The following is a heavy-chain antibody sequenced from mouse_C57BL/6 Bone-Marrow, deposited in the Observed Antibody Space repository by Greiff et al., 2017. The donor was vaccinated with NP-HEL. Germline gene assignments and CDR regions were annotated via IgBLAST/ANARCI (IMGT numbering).Heavy chain of an antibody. J-gene: IGHJ2*01. CDR1: GYSITSGYY. Sequence: EVKLVESGPGLVKPSQSLSLTCSVTGYSITSGYYWNWIRQFPGNKLEWMGYISYDGSNNYNPSLKNRISITRDTSKNQFFLKLNSVTTEDTATYYCAREELYFDYWGQGTTLTVSS. CDR2: ISYDGSN. CDR3: AREELYFDY. V-gene: IGHV3-6*01.